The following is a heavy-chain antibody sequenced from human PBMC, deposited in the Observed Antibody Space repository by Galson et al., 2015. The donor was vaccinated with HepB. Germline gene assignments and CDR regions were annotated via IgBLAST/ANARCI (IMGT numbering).Heavy chain of an antibody. Sequence: SLRLSCAASGFTFSSYLMHWVRQAPGKGLEWVAVIWYGESYKFYEDSLKGRFTVSRDNSKNTLFLQMNSLTSEDTAVYYCARQLLVGGGLDVWGQGTTVTVSS. J-gene: IGHJ6*02. V-gene: IGHV3-33*01. CDR3: ARQLLVGGGLDV. CDR1: GFTFSSYL. D-gene: IGHD3-10*01. CDR2: IWYGESYK.